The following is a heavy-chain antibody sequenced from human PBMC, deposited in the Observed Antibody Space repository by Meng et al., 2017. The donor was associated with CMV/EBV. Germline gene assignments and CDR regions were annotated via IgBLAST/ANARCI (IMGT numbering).Heavy chain of an antibody. CDR2: ISSSGSTI. D-gene: IGHD1-26*01. CDR3: ARVGDGSLGIVGATSGPYYYGMDV. CDR1: GFTFSSYE. Sequence: GESLKISCAASGFTFSSYEMNWVRQAPGKGLEWVSYISSSGSTIYYADSVKGRFTISRDNAKNSLYLQMNSLRAEDTAVYYCARVGDGSLGIVGATSGPYYYGMDVWGQGTTVTVSS. J-gene: IGHJ6*02. V-gene: IGHV3-48*03.